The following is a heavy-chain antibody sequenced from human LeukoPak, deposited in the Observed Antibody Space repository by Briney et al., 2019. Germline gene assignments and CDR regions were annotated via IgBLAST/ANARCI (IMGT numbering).Heavy chain of an antibody. CDR3: ATTYYYDSSGYAGY. CDR1: GFTFGTYW. CDR2: INSDGSST. Sequence: GGSLRLSCAASGFTFGTYWMHWVRQAPGKGLVWVSRINSDGSSTSYADSVKGRFTISRDNAKNTLYLQMNSLGAEDTAVYYCATTYYYDSSGYAGYWGRGTLVTVSS. V-gene: IGHV3-74*01. J-gene: IGHJ4*02. D-gene: IGHD3-22*01.